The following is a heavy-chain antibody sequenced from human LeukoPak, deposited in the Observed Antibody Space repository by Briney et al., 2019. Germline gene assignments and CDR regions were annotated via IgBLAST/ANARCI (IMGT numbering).Heavy chain of an antibody. CDR1: GYTFTDYY. CDR2: INPKPGAT. J-gene: IGHJ5*02. CDR3: TGGPYSGSHWGWFGP. V-gene: IGHV1-2*02. D-gene: IGHD1-26*01. Sequence: ASVKVSCKASGYTFTDYYIHWVRQAPGQGLRWMGWINPKPGATFYAQNFQGRVIMTRDTSISTAYMELSRLRSDDTAVYYCTGGPYSGSHWGWFGPWGQGTLVTVSS.